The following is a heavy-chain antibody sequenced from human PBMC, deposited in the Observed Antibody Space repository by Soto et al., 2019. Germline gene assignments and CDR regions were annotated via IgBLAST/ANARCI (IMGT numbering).Heavy chain of an antibody. CDR2: ISAHNGNT. CDR3: TRVLAAGMIDY. J-gene: IGHJ4*02. Sequence: QVQLVQSGAEVKKPGASVKVSCKASGYTFTSYGISWVRQAPGQGLEWMGWISAHNGNTTYAQKVQGRVTMTTDTTTSTAYMELRSLRSDDTAVYYWTRVLAAGMIDYWGQGTLVTVSS. CDR1: GYTFTSYG. V-gene: IGHV1-18*01. D-gene: IGHD6-13*01.